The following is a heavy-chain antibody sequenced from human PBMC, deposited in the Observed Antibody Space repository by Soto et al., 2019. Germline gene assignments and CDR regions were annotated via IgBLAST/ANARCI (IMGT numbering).Heavy chain of an antibody. CDR3: ARDYMRITIFGVVISYYYYGMDV. D-gene: IGHD3-3*01. V-gene: IGHV1-69*13. CDR1: GGTFSSYA. CDR2: IIPIFGTA. J-gene: IGHJ6*02. Sequence: SVKVSCKASGGTFSSYAISWVRQAPGQGLEWMGGIIPIFGTANYAQKFQGRVTITADESTSTAYMELSSLRSEDTAVYYCARDYMRITIFGVVISYYYYGMDVWG.